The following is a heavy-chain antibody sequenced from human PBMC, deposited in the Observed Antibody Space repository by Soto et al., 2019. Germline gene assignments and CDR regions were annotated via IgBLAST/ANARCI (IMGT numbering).Heavy chain of an antibody. J-gene: IGHJ6*02. CDR2: IWYDGSNK. Sequence: PGGSLRLSCAASGFTFSSYSMHWVRQAPGKGLEWVAVIWYDGSNKYYADSVKGRFTISRDNSKNTLYLQMNSLRAEDTAVYYCARDILRVSELLDGIDVWGQGTTVTVSS. CDR3: ARDILRVSELLDGIDV. CDR1: GFTFSSYS. D-gene: IGHD2-15*01. V-gene: IGHV3-33*01.